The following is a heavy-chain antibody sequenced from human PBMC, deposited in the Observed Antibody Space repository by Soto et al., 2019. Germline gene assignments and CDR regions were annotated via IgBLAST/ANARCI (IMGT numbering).Heavy chain of an antibody. CDR3: ARGRDYGDFYFDY. J-gene: IGHJ4*02. D-gene: IGHD4-17*01. CDR2: ISDYNGNT. Sequence: QVQLVQSGSEVKTAGASLKVSCKGSGYTFTNFGINWVRQAPGLGVEWVGWISDYNGNTQKVEKLQGRVTMTTDTSTSTAYMELRSLRSDDTAIYYCARGRDYGDFYFDYWGQGTLVTVSS. CDR1: GYTFTNFG. V-gene: IGHV1-18*01.